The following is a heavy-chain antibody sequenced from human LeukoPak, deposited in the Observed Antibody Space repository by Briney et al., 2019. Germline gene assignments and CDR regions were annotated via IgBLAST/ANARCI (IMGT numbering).Heavy chain of an antibody. J-gene: IGHJ3*02. D-gene: IGHD2-15*01. CDR1: GYSFTSDW. CDR3: AGQDIVVVATTTRAFDI. CDR2: IYPGDSDT. V-gene: IGHV5-51*01. Sequence: GESLKISCKGSGYSFTSDWIAWVRQMPGKGLGWVGIIYPGDSDTRYSPSFQGQVTISADKSISTAYLQWSSLKASDTAMYYCAGQDIVVVATTTRAFDIWGQGTMVTVSS.